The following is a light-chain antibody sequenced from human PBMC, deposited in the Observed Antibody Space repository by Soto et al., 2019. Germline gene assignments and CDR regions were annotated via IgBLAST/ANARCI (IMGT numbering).Light chain of an antibody. CDR2: EVS. CDR1: SSDVGGYNY. Sequence: QSALTQPASVSGSPGQSITISCTGTSSDVGGYNYVSWYQQHPGKAPKLMIYEVSKRPSGVSNRFSGSKSGNTASLTISWLQAEDEADYYCSSYTSTITVAFGGGTKLTVL. CDR3: SSYTSTITVA. J-gene: IGLJ2*01. V-gene: IGLV2-14*01.